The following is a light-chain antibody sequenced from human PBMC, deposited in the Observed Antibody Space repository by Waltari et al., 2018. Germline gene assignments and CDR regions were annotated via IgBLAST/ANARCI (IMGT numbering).Light chain of an antibody. Sequence: DVVLNQSPLSLPVTLGQPASISCRSSQSHVYSDGNIYLYWFQQRPGQSPRPLIFRVSNRHSGVPDRFSGSGSSTDFTLKIRRVEAEDVAVYYCMQGTHLPFTFGQGTRLEIK. J-gene: IGKJ2*01. V-gene: IGKV2-30*01. CDR2: RVS. CDR3: MQGTHLPFT. CDR1: QSHVYSDGNIY.